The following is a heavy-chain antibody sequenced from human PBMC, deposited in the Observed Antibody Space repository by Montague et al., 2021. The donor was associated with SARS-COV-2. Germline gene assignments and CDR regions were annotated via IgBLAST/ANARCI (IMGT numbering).Heavy chain of an antibody. Sequence: CAISGDSASSNIATWNWIRQSPSRGLEWLGRTHYRSKWYNDYAVSVKSRVIINPDTSNNRISLQLNSVTPEDTAVYYCARAYCGGDCYFYWYFDLWGRGTLVTVSS. CDR1: GDSASSNIAT. CDR3: ARAYCGGDCYFYWYFDL. V-gene: IGHV6-1*01. D-gene: IGHD2-21*02. J-gene: IGHJ2*01. CDR2: THYRSKWYN.